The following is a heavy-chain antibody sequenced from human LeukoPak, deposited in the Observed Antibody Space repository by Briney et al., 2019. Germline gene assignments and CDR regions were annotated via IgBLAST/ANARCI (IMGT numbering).Heavy chain of an antibody. Sequence: GGSLRLSCAASGFTVSSNYMSWVRQAPGKGLVWVSRINTDGSSTSYADSVKGRFTISRDNAKNSLYLQMNSLRAEDTAVYYCARDPPGGANDYWGQGTLVTVSS. CDR2: INTDGSST. CDR1: GFTVSSNY. J-gene: IGHJ4*02. V-gene: IGHV3-74*01. D-gene: IGHD1-26*01. CDR3: ARDPPGGANDY.